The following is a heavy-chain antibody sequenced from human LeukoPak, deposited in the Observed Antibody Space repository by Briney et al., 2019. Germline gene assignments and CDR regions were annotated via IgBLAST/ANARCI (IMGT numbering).Heavy chain of an antibody. V-gene: IGHV4-4*02. D-gene: IGHD6-13*01. CDR2: IYHSGST. Sequence: PLGTLSLTCAVSGGSISSSNWWSWVRQPPGKGLEWIGEIYHSGSTNYNPSLKSRVTISVDKSKNQFSLKLSSVTAADTAVYYCARLKYSSSWPRTLGGYFDYWGQGTLVTVSS. CDR1: GGSISSSNW. CDR3: ARLKYSSSWPRTLGGYFDY. J-gene: IGHJ4*02.